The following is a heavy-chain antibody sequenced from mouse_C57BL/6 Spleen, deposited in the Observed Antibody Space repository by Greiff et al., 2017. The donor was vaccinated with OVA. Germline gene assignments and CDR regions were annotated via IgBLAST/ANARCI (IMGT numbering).Heavy chain of an antibody. CDR3: ARRAEGGAWFAY. CDR2: IYWDDDK. CDR1: GFSLSTSGMG. V-gene: IGHV8-12*01. Sequence: QVQLKESGPGILQSSQTLSLTCSFSGFSLSTSGMGVSWIRQPSGKGLEWLAHIYWDDDKRYHPSLKSRLTISKDTSRNQVFLKITSVDTADTATYYCARRAEGGAWFAYWGQGTLVTVSA. J-gene: IGHJ3*01.